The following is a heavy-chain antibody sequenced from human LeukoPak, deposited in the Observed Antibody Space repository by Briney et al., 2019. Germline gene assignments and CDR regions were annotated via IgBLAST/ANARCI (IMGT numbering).Heavy chain of an antibody. Sequence: SETLSLTCTVSGGSLSSSNYYWGWIRQPPGTGLEWIGSIYYSGSTYYNPSLKSRVTISVDTSKNQFSLKLSSVTAADTAVYYCASGYCGGACQLGGVDMWGQGTMVTVSS. D-gene: IGHD2-21*02. CDR2: IYYSGST. CDR3: ASGYCGGACQLGGVDM. V-gene: IGHV4-39*07. J-gene: IGHJ3*02. CDR1: GGSLSSSNYY.